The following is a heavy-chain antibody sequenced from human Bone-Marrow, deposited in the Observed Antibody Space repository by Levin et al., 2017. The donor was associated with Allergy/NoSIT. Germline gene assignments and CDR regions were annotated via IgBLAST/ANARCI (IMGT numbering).Heavy chain of an antibody. V-gene: IGHV5-51*01. J-gene: IGHJ4*02. Sequence: GGSLRLSCKAVGSSFSNYWIGWVRQLPGKDLEWLGIIYPGDSDTRYSPFLEGRVTISADKSLRTAYLQWNSLETSDTATYYCARQQPSWFSDYWGQGTQVTVAS. CDR3: ARQQPSWFSDY. CDR1: GSSFSNYW. D-gene: IGHD3-22*01. CDR2: IYPGDSDT.